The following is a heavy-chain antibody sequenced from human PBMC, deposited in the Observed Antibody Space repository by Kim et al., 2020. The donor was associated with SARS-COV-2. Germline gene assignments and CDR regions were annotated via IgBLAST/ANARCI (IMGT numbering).Heavy chain of an antibody. D-gene: IGHD5-18*01. CDR2: ISWNSGSI. Sequence: GGSLRLSCAASGFTFDGYAMHWVRQAPGKGLEWVSGISWNSGSIGYADSVKGRFTISRDNAKNSLYQQMNSLRAEDTALYYYANFDTAMGDVAFDISG. CDR1: GFTFDGYA. CDR3: ANFDTAMGDVAFDI. V-gene: IGHV3-9*01. J-gene: IGHJ3*02.